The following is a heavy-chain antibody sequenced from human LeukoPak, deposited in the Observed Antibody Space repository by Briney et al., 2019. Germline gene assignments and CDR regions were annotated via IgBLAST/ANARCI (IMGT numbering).Heavy chain of an antibody. J-gene: IGHJ4*02. Sequence: SVKVSCKASGGTFSSYAISWVRQAPGQGLEWMGRIIPILGIANYAQKFQGRVTITADKSTSTAYMELSSLRSEDTAVYYCARAGVDTAMVLNYWGQGTLVTVSS. CDR3: ARAGVDTAMVLNY. V-gene: IGHV1-69*04. CDR1: GGTFSSYA. D-gene: IGHD5-18*01. CDR2: IIPILGIA.